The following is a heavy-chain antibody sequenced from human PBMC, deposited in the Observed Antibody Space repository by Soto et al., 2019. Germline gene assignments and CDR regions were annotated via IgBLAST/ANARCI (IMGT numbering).Heavy chain of an antibody. CDR3: ARGPSGDKVDS. V-gene: IGHV4-30-4*01. J-gene: IGHJ4*02. CDR1: GGSISTVDYW. D-gene: IGHD7-27*01. CDR2: IYDGGRT. Sequence: QVQLQESGPGLVKPSQTLSLTCTVSGGSISTVDYWWSWIRQSPDMGLEWIGHIYDGGRTYNNPSPEVRVTMSVATSKSQLSLTLSSVSAADTAVYYCARGPSGDKVDSWGQGTLVTVSS.